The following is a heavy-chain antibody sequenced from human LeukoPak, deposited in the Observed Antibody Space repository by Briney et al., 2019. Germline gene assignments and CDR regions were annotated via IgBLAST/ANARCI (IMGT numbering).Heavy chain of an antibody. V-gene: IGHV3-23*01. CDR3: AKSLTYRYGDCLED. D-gene: IGHD2-21*02. Sequence: PGGSLRLSCAASSFSLNNYGINWVRQAPGEGLEWVSTISAGGDSTLYAASVKSRFTISRDSSDNTVSLQMNSLRAEDTAFYYCAKSLTYRYGDCLEDWGQGTLVTVSS. J-gene: IGHJ4*02. CDR2: ISAGGDST. CDR1: SFSLNNYG.